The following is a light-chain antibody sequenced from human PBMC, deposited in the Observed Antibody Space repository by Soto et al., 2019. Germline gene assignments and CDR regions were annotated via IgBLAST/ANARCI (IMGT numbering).Light chain of an antibody. CDR3: QQYYSSPPT. CDR2: WAS. J-gene: IGKJ3*01. V-gene: IGKV4-1*01. Sequence: DIVMTQSPDSLAVSLGERATINCKSSQSVLYRSNSRNYLAWYQQKPGQPPKMVIYWASTRESGVPGRFSGSGSGTDFTLTISGLQAEDVAVYYCQQYYSSPPTFGPGTKVEIK. CDR1: QSVLYRSNSRNY.